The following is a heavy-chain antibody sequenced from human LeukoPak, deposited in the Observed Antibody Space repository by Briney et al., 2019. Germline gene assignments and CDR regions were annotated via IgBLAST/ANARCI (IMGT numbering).Heavy chain of an antibody. D-gene: IGHD6-13*01. V-gene: IGHV3-48*01. Sequence: GGSLRLSCAASGFTFSSYSMNWVRQAPGKGLEWVSRISSRSGTIYYADSVKGRFTISRDNAKNSLYLQMNSLRAEDTAVYYCARDEYSSSRSTHWGQGTLVTVSS. CDR1: GFTFSSYS. CDR3: ARDEYSSSRSTH. J-gene: IGHJ4*02. CDR2: ISSRSGTI.